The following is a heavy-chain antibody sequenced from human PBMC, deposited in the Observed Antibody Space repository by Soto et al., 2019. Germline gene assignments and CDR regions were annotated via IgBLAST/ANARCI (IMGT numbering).Heavy chain of an antibody. J-gene: IGHJ4*02. CDR2: ISYRRTT. Sequence: QLQVQESGPGLVKPSETLSLSCTVSGTAIGSSTYYWGWVRQPPGKSPEGIGSISYRRTTYYNPSLKSRVTISSDTSKNQFSLQLSSVSASDTAVYYCPRHPGIVTDVNFDVWGQGTLVTVSS. D-gene: IGHD2-21*02. CDR1: GTAIGSSTYY. CDR3: PRHPGIVTDVNFDV. V-gene: IGHV4-39*01.